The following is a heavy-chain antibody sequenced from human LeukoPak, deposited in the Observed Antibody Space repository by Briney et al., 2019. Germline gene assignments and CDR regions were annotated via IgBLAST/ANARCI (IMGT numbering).Heavy chain of an antibody. CDR1: GYTFTSYD. Sequence: ASVKVSCKASGYTFTSYDINWVRQAPGQGLEWMGIINPSGGSTSYAQKFQGRVTMTRDMSTSTVYMELSSLRSEDTAVYYCASAQRTRGYSYGYTDYWGQGTLVTVSS. CDR2: INPSGGST. J-gene: IGHJ4*02. CDR3: ASAQRTRGYSYGYTDY. D-gene: IGHD5-18*01. V-gene: IGHV1-46*01.